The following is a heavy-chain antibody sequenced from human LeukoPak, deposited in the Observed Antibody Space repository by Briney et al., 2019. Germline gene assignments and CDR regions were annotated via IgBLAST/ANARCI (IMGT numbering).Heavy chain of an antibody. CDR3: ARDQSTVGGPGYFDH. CDR2: ISGSGSTI. J-gene: IGHJ4*02. D-gene: IGHD4-11*01. Sequence: GGSLRLSCAASGFTFSSYEMNWVRQAPGKGLEGVSYISGSGSTIYYADSVKGRFTISRDNAKNSLYLQMNSLRAEDTAVYYCARDQSTVGGPGYFDHWGQGTLVTVSP. V-gene: IGHV3-48*03. CDR1: GFTFSSYE.